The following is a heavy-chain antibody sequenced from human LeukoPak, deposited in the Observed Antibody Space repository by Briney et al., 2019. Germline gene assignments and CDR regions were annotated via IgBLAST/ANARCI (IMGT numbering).Heavy chain of an antibody. CDR1: GFTFSTYW. J-gene: IGHJ3*02. D-gene: IGHD1-26*01. Sequence: GGSLRLSCAASGFTFSTYWMTWVRQVTGKGLEWVDHIKQDGSEEYYVDSVKGRFTISRDNAKNSLYLQMNSLRAEDTTVYYCARDPTSIVGALDAFDIWGQGTMVTVSS. CDR2: IKQDGSEE. V-gene: IGHV3-7*01. CDR3: ARDPTSIVGALDAFDI.